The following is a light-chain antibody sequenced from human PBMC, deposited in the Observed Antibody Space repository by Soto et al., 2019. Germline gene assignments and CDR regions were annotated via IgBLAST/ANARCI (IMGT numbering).Light chain of an antibody. Sequence: IQLTQSPSSLSASVGDRVTITCRASQGISSYLAWYQQKPGKAPKLLIYAASTLQSGVPSRFSGSGSGTDFTLTISSLQPEVFATYYCQQLNSYPRITFGQGTRLEIK. J-gene: IGKJ5*01. V-gene: IGKV1-9*01. CDR3: QQLNSYPRIT. CDR1: QGISSY. CDR2: AAS.